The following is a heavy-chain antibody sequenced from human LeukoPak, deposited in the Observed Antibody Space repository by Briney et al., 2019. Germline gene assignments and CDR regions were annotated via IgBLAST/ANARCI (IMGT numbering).Heavy chain of an antibody. CDR2: INPNSGGT. Sequence: ASVKVSCKASGYTFTGYYMHWVRQAPGQGLEWMGWINPNSGGTNYAQKFQGRVTMTRDTSISTAYMELSRLRSDDTAVYYCARDQREKYSSSWSDYWGQGTLVTVPS. J-gene: IGHJ4*02. CDR3: ARDQREKYSSSWSDY. CDR1: GYTFTGYY. D-gene: IGHD6-13*01. V-gene: IGHV1-2*02.